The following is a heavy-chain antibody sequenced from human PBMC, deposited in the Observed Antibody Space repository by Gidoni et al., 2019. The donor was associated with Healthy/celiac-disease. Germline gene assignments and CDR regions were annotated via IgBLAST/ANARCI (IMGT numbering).Heavy chain of an antibody. CDR2: ISSSSSYI. CDR1: GCTFRSYS. Sequence: EVQPVESGGGLAKPGGSLRPSCAVSGCTFRSYSMKWVRQAPGKGLEWVSSISSSSSYIYYADSVKGRFTISRDNAKNSLCLQMNSLRAEDTAVYYCARDGIMGIMPTEFDYWGQGTLVTVSS. D-gene: IGHD5-12*01. CDR3: ARDGIMGIMPTEFDY. J-gene: IGHJ4*02. V-gene: IGHV3-21*01.